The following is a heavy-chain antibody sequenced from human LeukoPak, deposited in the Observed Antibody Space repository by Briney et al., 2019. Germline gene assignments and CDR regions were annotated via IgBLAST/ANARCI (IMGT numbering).Heavy chain of an antibody. CDR1: GYTFTSYG. D-gene: IGHD2-2*01. V-gene: IGHV1-69*13. CDR2: IIPIFGTA. Sequence: GASVKVSCKASGYTFTSYGISWVRQAPGQGLEWMGGIIPIFGTANYAQKFQGRVTITADESTSTAYMELSSLRSEDTAVYYCARDARYCSSTSCSKKGYYYGMDVWGKGTTVTVSS. CDR3: ARDARYCSSTSCSKKGYYYGMDV. J-gene: IGHJ6*04.